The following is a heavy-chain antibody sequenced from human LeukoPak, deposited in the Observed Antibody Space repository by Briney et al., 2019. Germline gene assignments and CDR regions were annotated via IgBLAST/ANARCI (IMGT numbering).Heavy chain of an antibody. Sequence: PSETLSLTCTVSGGSISSSSYYWGWIRQPPGKGLEWIGSIYYSGNTYYNPSLKSRATISVDTSKNQFSLKLSSVTAADTAVYYCARDQGSSGFDYWGQGTLVTVSA. CDR3: ARDQGSSGFDY. CDR1: GGSISSSSYY. CDR2: IYYSGNT. J-gene: IGHJ4*02. D-gene: IGHD3-22*01. V-gene: IGHV4-39*07.